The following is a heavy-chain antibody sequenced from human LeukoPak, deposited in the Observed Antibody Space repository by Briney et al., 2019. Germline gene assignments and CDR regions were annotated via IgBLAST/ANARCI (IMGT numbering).Heavy chain of an antibody. V-gene: IGHV4-4*02. CDR2: IYHSGST. J-gene: IGHJ3*02. CDR1: GDSISSPDW. Sequence: SVTLSLTCAVFGDSISSPDWWIWVRQPPGKGLEWIGEIYHSGSTDYNPSLKSRVTMSVDKPKNHFSLKLNSVTAADTAVYYCARRGFPVAFDIWGQGTMVTVSS. CDR3: ARRGFPVAFDI.